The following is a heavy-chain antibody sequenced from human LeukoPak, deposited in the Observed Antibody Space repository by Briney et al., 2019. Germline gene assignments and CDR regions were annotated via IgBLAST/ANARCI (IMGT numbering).Heavy chain of an antibody. D-gene: IGHD2-2*01. V-gene: IGHV1-2*02. J-gene: IGHJ5*02. Sequence: GASVKVSCKASGYSFIAYNIHWVRQAPGQGLEWMAWINPNSGGINTAQKFQGRVTMTRDSSISTAYMELSSLTSDDTAMYYCARGVGSSWFDPWGQGTLVTVSS. CDR1: GYSFIAYN. CDR3: ARGVGSSWFDP. CDR2: INPNSGGI.